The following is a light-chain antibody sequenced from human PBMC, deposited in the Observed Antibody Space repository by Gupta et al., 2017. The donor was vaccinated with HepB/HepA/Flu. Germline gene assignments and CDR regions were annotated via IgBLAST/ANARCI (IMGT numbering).Light chain of an antibody. CDR1: SSNIGNNP. Sequence: QSVLTQPPSASGTPGQGVIISCSGSSSNIGNNPVNWYQQLPTTAPKLLIYSDNQWPSGVPDRFSGSKSGTSASLAISGIQSEDEAFYYCAAWDDSLNALVFGGGTKLTVL. CDR2: SDN. V-gene: IGLV1-44*01. J-gene: IGLJ2*01. CDR3: AAWDDSLNALV.